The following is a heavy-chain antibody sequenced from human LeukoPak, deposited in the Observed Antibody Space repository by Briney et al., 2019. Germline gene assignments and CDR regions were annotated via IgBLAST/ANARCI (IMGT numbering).Heavy chain of an antibody. CDR1: GFSVSSYS. V-gene: IGHV3-21*01. CDR2: ISSSSSYI. J-gene: IGHJ4*02. CDR3: ARLGYSSSSDY. D-gene: IGHD6-13*01. Sequence: GGTLRLSCAASGFSVSSYSMNWVRQAPAKGLEWVSSISSSSSYIYYADSVKGRFTVSRDNAKNSLYLQMNSLRAEDTAVYYCARLGYSSSSDYWGQGTLVTVSS.